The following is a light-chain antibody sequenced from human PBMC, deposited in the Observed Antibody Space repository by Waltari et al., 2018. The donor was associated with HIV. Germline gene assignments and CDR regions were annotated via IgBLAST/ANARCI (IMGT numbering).Light chain of an antibody. CDR3: QQSHSNPRS. Sequence: DIQMTQSPSTLSASVGDRVTITCRASQNVNRWLAWYQQKPGKAPKLLIYAASSLQSGVPTRFSGSGSGTDFTLTISSLQPEDFATYSCQQSHSNPRSFGQGTKVEIK. CDR2: AAS. V-gene: IGKV1-39*01. J-gene: IGKJ1*01. CDR1: QNVNRW.